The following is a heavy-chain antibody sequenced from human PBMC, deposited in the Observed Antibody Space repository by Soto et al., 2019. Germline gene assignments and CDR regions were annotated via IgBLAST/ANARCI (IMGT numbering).Heavy chain of an antibody. J-gene: IGHJ3*02. V-gene: IGHV3-30*18. Sequence: QVQLVESGGGVVQPGRSLRLSCAASGFTFSSYGMHWVRQAPGKGLEWVAVISYDGSNKYYADSVKGRFTISRDNSKNTQYLQMNSLRAEDTAVYYCAKKGDGDNSAFDIWGQGTMVTVSS. CDR2: ISYDGSNK. D-gene: IGHD1-26*01. CDR1: GFTFSSYG. CDR3: AKKGDGDNSAFDI.